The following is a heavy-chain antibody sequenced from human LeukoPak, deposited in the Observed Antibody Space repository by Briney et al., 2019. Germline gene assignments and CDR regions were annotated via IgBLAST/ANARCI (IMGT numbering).Heavy chain of an antibody. CDR2: IYYSGST. V-gene: IGHV4-61*05. Sequence: PSETLSLTCTVSGGSISSSSYYWGWIRQPPGKGLEWIGYIYYSGSTNYNPSLKSRVTISVDTSKNQFSLKLSSVTAADTAVYYCARQLGGGWEQLYYFDYWGQGTLVTVSS. CDR1: GGSISSSSYY. J-gene: IGHJ4*02. CDR3: ARQLGGGWEQLYYFDY. D-gene: IGHD6-13*01.